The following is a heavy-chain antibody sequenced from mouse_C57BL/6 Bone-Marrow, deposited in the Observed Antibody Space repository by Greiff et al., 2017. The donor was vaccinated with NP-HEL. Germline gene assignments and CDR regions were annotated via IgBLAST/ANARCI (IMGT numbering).Heavy chain of an antibody. CDR1: GYAFSSSW. J-gene: IGHJ2*01. V-gene: IGHV1-82*01. CDR3: ARSGYSNYVGLFDY. CDR2: IYPGDGDT. D-gene: IGHD2-5*01. Sequence: QVQLQQSGPELVKPGASVKISCKASGYAFSSSWMNWVKQRPGKGLEWIGRIYPGDGDTNYNGKFKGKATLTADKSSSTAYMQLSSLTSEDSAVYFCARSGYSNYVGLFDYWGQGTTLTVSS.